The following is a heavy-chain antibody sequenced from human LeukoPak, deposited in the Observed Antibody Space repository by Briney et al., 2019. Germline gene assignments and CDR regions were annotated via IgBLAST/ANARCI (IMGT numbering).Heavy chain of an antibody. D-gene: IGHD6-13*01. CDR3: ARVNPVAAAGYFDY. V-gene: IGHV4-30-4*01. Sequence: SQTLSLTCTVSGGSISSGDYYWSWIRQPPGKGLEWIRYIYYSGSTYYNPSLKSRVTISVDTSKNQFSLKLSSVTAADTAVYYCARVNPVAAAGYFDYWGQGTLVTVSS. J-gene: IGHJ4*02. CDR2: IYYSGST. CDR1: GGSISSGDYY.